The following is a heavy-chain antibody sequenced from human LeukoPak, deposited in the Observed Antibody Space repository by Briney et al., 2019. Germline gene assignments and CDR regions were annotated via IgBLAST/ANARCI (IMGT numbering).Heavy chain of an antibody. V-gene: IGHV3-66*02. J-gene: IGHJ4*02. CDR1: GFTVISNY. Sequence: GGSLRLSCAASGFTVISNYMSWVRQAPGKGLEWVSVIYSGGDTYYADSVKGRFTISRDNSKNTLYLQMNSLRAEDTAVYYCARDLTHGGKTYWGQGTLVIVSS. CDR2: IYSGGDT. D-gene: IGHD4-23*01. CDR3: ARDLTHGGKTY.